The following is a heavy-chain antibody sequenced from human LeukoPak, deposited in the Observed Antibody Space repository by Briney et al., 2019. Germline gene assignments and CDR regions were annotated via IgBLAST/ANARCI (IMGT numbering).Heavy chain of an antibody. Sequence: GGSLRLSCAATGFTFDDYAMHWVRQAPGKGLEWVSLISGDGGSTYYADSVKGRFTISRDNSKNSLYLQMNSLRTEDTALYYCAKVNHESGNDYNAQFDYWGQGTLVTVSS. D-gene: IGHD5-12*01. CDR1: GFTFDDYA. J-gene: IGHJ4*02. CDR3: AKVNHESGNDYNAQFDY. CDR2: ISGDGGST. V-gene: IGHV3-43*02.